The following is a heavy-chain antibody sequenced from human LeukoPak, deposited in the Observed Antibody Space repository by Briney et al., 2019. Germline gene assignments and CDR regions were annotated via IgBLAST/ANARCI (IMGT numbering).Heavy chain of an antibody. J-gene: IGHJ6*02. CDR3: AREFQPGTPYGMDV. CDR1: GFTFSSYD. Sequence: PGGSLRLSCAASGFTFSSYDMHWVRQATGKGLEWVSAIGTAGDTYYPGSVKGRFTISRENAKNSLYLQMNSLRAGDTAVYYCAREFQPGTPYGMDVWGQGTTVTVSS. CDR2: IGTAGDT. D-gene: IGHD1-14*01. V-gene: IGHV3-13*01.